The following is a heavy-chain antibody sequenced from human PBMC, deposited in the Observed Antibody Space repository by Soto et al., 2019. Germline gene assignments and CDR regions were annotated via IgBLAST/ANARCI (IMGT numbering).Heavy chain of an antibody. CDR2: ISSNGGST. V-gene: IGHV3-64D*08. CDR3: VKGSHSSGWLLLYYFDY. Sequence: PGGSLRLSCSASGFTFSSYAMHWVRQAPGKGLEYVSAISSNGGSTYYADSVKGRFTISRDNSKNTLYLQMSSLRAEDTAVCYCVKGSHSSGWLLLYYFDYWGQGTLVTVSS. CDR1: GFTFSSYA. J-gene: IGHJ4*02. D-gene: IGHD6-19*01.